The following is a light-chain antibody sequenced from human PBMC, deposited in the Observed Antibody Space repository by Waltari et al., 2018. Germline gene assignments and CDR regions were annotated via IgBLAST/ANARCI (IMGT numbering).Light chain of an antibody. J-gene: IGLJ3*02. CDR2: KAS. Sequence: SYELPQPPSVSVSQGQTARIPCPGDALPKQYAYWYQQKPGQAPVLVIYKASERPSGIPERFSGSRSVTTGTVTIRGVQAEDEADYYCQSADSSGTEVVGGGTKLTVL. CDR3: QSADSSGTEV. V-gene: IGLV3-25*03. CDR1: ALPKQY.